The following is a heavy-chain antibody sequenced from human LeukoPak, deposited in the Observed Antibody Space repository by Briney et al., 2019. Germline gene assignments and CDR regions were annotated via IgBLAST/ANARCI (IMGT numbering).Heavy chain of an antibody. D-gene: IGHD4-23*01. CDR3: ARGGDYGGAPFDF. CDR2: VGAYNGNT. J-gene: IGHJ4*02. Sequence: APVTVTCKASRYTFTTLAISWVRPAPGQGREFMGWVGAYNGNTFYTPTLRGRVNMATDRSTGTAYREGRRLTAVDSAVYYCARGGDYGGAPFDFWGQGTPVTVSS. CDR1: RYTFTTLA. V-gene: IGHV1-18*01.